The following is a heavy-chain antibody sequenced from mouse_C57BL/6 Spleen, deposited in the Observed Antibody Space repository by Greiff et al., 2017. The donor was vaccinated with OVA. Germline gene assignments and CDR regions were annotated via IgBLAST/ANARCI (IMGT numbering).Heavy chain of an antibody. J-gene: IGHJ4*01. CDR3: ARTYYSDLYAMDY. CDR1: GYTFTSYW. CDR2: INPSNGGT. V-gene: IGHV1-53*01. D-gene: IGHD2-12*01. Sequence: QVQLQQPGTELVKPGASVKLYCKASGYTFTSYWMHWVKQRPGQGLEWIGNINPSNGGTNYNEKFKSKATLTVDKSSSTAYLQLSSLTSEDSAVYYCARTYYSDLYAMDYWGQGTSVTVSS.